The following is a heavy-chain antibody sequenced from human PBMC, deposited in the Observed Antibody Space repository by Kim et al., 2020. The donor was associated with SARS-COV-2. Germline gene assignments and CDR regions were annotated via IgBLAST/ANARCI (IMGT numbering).Heavy chain of an antibody. Sequence: SETLSLTCAVYGGSFSGYYWSWIRQPPGKGLEWIGEINHSGSTNYNPSLKSRVTISVDTSKNQFSLKLSSVTAADTAVYYCARGGGGYSYAAGFDPWGQGTLVTVSS. CDR1: GGSFSGYY. CDR3: ARGGGGYSYAAGFDP. J-gene: IGHJ5*02. V-gene: IGHV4-34*01. CDR2: INHSGST. D-gene: IGHD5-18*01.